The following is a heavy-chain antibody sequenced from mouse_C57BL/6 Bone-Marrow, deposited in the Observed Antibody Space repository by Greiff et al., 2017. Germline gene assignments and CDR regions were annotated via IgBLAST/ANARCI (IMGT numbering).Heavy chain of an antibody. CDR1: GYTFTSYW. D-gene: IGHD1-1*01. CDR2: IDPSDSYT. Sequence: QVQLQQPGAELVKPGASVKLSCKASGYTFTSYWMHWVKQRPGRGLEWIGEIDPSDSYTNYNQKFKGKSTLTVDKSSSTAYMQLSSLTSEDSAVYYCARSNYYGSSLLYWYFDVWGTGTTVTVSS. J-gene: IGHJ1*03. CDR3: ARSNYYGSSLLYWYFDV. V-gene: IGHV1-69*01.